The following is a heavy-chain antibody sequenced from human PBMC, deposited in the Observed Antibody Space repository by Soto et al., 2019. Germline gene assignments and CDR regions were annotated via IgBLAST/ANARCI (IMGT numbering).Heavy chain of an antibody. D-gene: IGHD4-17*01. CDR3: AKEVPYGDSGPFDS. CDR2: ISYDGSNR. V-gene: IGHV3-30-3*01. Sequence: GGSLRLSCAASGFTFGDYPMHWVRQAPGKGLYWVAIISYDGSNRDYADSVKGRFTISRDNSKNTMYLQMNSLRAEDTAVYYCAKEVPYGDSGPFDSWGQGPLVTVSS. CDR1: GFTFGDYP. J-gene: IGHJ4*02.